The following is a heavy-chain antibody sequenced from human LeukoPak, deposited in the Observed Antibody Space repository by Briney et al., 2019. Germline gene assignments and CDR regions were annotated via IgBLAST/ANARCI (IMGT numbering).Heavy chain of an antibody. CDR1: GGTFSSYA. Sequence: SVKVSCKASGGTFSSYAISWVRQAPGQGLEWMGGIIPIFGTANYAQKFQGRVTITTDESTSTAYMELSSLRSEDTAVYYCARAWYYYGSGSLNWFDPWGQGTLVTVSS. V-gene: IGHV1-69*05. J-gene: IGHJ5*02. CDR2: IIPIFGTA. CDR3: ARAWYYYGSGSLNWFDP. D-gene: IGHD3-10*01.